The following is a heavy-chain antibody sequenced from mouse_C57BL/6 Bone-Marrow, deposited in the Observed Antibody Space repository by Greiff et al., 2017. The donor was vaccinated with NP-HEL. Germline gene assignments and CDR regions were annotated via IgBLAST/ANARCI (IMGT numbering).Heavy chain of an antibody. CDR3: ARRGGIYDGYFWYFDV. CDR1: GYTFTDYN. Sequence: EVQLQQSGPELVKPGASVKMSCKASGYTFTDYNMHWVKQRHGKSLEWIGYINPNNGGTSYNQKFKGKATLTVNKSSSTAYMELRSLTSEESAVYYCARRGGIYDGYFWYFDVWGTGTTVTVSS. J-gene: IGHJ1*03. D-gene: IGHD2-3*01. V-gene: IGHV1-22*01. CDR2: INPNNGGT.